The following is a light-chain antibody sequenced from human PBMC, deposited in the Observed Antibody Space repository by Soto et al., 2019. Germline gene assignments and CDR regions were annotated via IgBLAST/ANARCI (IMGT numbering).Light chain of an antibody. CDR2: DNH. J-gene: IGLJ1*01. CDR3: AACDVRLKGFV. Sequence: QSVLTQPPSASGTPGQRVTFSCSGSSSNIGINTVNWYQQLPGTAPQLLISDNHRRPSGVPDRFSGSKSGTSASLAISGLHSEDEAKYFCAACDVRLKGFVFGTGTKVPV. CDR1: SSNIGINT. V-gene: IGLV1-44*01.